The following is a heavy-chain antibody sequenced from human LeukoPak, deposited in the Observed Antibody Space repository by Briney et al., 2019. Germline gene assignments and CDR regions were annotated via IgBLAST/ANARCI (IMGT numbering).Heavy chain of an antibody. CDR3: ARQIRDGSGSRGYSFDF. CDR2: IYPGDSDT. Sequence: GESLKISCMGFGYIFTNNWIGWVRQMPGKGLEWMGIIYPGDSDTRYSPSFEGQVTISVDKSISTAYLQWSSLKASDTAMYYCARQIRDGSGSRGYSFDFWGQGTLVTVSS. CDR1: GYIFTNNW. V-gene: IGHV5-51*01. J-gene: IGHJ4*02. D-gene: IGHD3-10*01.